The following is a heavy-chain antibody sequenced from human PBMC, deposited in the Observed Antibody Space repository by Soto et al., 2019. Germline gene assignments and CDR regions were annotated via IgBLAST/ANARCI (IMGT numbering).Heavy chain of an antibody. CDR2: IYYSGST. CDR3: ARNVLGYMDV. D-gene: IGHD1-1*01. J-gene: IGHJ6*03. Sequence: SETLSLTCTVSGGSISSYYWSWIRQPPGKGLEWIGYIYYSGSTNYNPSLKSRVTMSVDTSKNQFSLKLSSVTAADTAVYYCARNVLGYMDVWGKGTTVTVSS. CDR1: GGSISSYY. V-gene: IGHV4-59*08.